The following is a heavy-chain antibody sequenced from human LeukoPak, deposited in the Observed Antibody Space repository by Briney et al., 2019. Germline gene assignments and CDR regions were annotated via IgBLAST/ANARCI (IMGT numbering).Heavy chain of an antibody. CDR3: IPAPGDYENF. J-gene: IGHJ4*02. CDR1: GFSLSNAW. V-gene: IGHV3-15*01. CDR2: IKRKSDGETR. Sequence: GGCLRVSCAASGFSLSNAWIRWVRQAPGKGGEWVGRIKRKSDGETRDYAAPVRGRFAISRDESKNTLLLLMNTLKTDDTDVYFCIPAPGDYENFWGQGTLVSVSS. D-gene: IGHD4-17*01.